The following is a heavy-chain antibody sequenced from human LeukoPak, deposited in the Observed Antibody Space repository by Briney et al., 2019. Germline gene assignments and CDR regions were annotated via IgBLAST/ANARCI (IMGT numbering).Heavy chain of an antibody. CDR2: IYYSGST. Sequence: TLSLTCTVSGGSISSHYWSWIRQPPGKGLEWIGYIYYSGSTNYNPSLKSRVTISVDTSKNQFSLKLSSVTAADTAVYYCARVGYYYDSSGYHDAFDIWGQGTMVTVSS. J-gene: IGHJ3*02. CDR1: GGSISSHY. D-gene: IGHD3-22*01. V-gene: IGHV4-59*11. CDR3: ARVGYYYDSSGYHDAFDI.